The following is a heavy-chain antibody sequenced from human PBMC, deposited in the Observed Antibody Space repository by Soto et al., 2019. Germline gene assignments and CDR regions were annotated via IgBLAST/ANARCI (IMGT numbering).Heavy chain of an antibody. D-gene: IGHD3-16*02. CDR1: GGTFSSYA. V-gene: IGHV1-69*01. J-gene: IGHJ4*02. CDR3: ARGSRVGELSLPDY. CDR2: IIPIFGTA. Sequence: VQLVQSGAEVKKPGSSVKVSCKASGGTFSSYAISWVRQAPGKGLEWMGGIIPIFGTANYAQKFQGRVTITADESTSKAYMELSSLRSEDTAVYYCARGSRVGELSLPDYWGQGTLVNVSS.